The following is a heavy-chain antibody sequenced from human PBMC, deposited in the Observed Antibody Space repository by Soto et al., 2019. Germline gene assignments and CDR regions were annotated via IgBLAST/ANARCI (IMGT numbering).Heavy chain of an antibody. CDR1: GGSISSGGYS. V-gene: IGHV4-30-2*01. D-gene: IGHD6-13*01. J-gene: IGHJ3*02. CDR2: IYHSGST. CDR3: ARGYAVHSISGLVPDAFDI. Sequence: QLQLQESGSGLVKPSQTLSLTCTVSGGSISSGGYSWSWIRQPPGKGLEWIGYIYHSGSTYYNPSLKSRVTTSIDRSKNQFSLKLSSVTAADTAVYYCARGYAVHSISGLVPDAFDIWGQGTMVTVSS.